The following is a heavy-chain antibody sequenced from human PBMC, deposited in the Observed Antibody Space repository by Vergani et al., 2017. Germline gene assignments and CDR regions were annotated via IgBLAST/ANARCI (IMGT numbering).Heavy chain of an antibody. V-gene: IGHV3-30*02. J-gene: IGHJ5*02. D-gene: IGHD3-10*01. CDR2: IGKDGINT. CDR1: GFTFSNFG. Sequence: QVQLVESAGGVVQPGGSLRLSCAASGFTFSNFGMHWIRQAPGKGLEWLAYIGKDGINTRYRDAVKGRFTVSRDNSKDTLHLQINNLRVEDTAVYYCARGNYYGSESYVDPWGQGTLVTVSS. CDR3: ARGNYYGSESYVDP.